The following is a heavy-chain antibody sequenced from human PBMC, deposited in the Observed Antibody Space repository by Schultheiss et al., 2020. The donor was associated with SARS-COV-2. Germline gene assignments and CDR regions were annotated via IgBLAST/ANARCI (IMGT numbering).Heavy chain of an antibody. D-gene: IGHD3-22*01. V-gene: IGHV4-39*07. J-gene: IGHJ6*02. Sequence: SETLSLTCTVSGGSISSSSYYWGWIRQPPGKGLEWIGEIYHSGSTNYNPSLKSRVTISVDTSKNQFSLKLSSVTAADTAVYYCARAAGAYYYDSSGYPNHYYYGMDVWGQGTTVTVSS. CDR2: IYHSGST. CDR3: ARAAGAYYYDSSGYPNHYYYGMDV. CDR1: GGSISSSSYY.